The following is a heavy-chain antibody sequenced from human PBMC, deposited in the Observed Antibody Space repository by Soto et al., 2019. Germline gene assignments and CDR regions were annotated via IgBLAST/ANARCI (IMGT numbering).Heavy chain of an antibody. D-gene: IGHD3-9*01. CDR1: SGSITDGHW. V-gene: IGHV4-4*02. CDR3: AKHKMTGIGFDY. Sequence: QVQLQESGPGLVKPSGTLSLSCTVSSGSITDGHWWSWVRLPPGKGLEWIGEIHHGGSTNYNPSLKSRVTLSVDRSKNQFSLEVTFVTAADTAVYYCAKHKMTGIGFDYWGQGTLVTVSS. CDR2: IHHGGST. J-gene: IGHJ4*02.